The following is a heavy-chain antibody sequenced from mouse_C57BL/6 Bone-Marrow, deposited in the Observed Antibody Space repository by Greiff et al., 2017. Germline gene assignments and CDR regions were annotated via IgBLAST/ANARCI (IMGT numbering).Heavy chain of an antibody. CDR1: GFNFKDYY. CDR2: IDPEDGET. CDR3: ASLYYGSSDGWYFYV. D-gene: IGHD1-1*01. V-gene: IGHV14-2*01. Sequence: EVQLQQSGAELVKPGASVKLSCTASGFNFKDYYMHWVKQRTEQGLEWIGRIDPEDGETKYAPTFQGKSTITADTSSNTAYLQLSSLTSEDTAVYYCASLYYGSSDGWYFYVWGTGPAVSVSS. J-gene: IGHJ1*03.